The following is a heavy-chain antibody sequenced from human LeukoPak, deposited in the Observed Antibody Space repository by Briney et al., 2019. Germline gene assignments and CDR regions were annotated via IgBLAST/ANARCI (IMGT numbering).Heavy chain of an antibody. CDR2: INHSGST. V-gene: IGHV4-34*01. CDR1: GGSFSGYY. D-gene: IGHD3-22*01. J-gene: IGHJ4*02. CDR3: ARGPPTDYYDSSGFYYVFDY. Sequence: SDTLTLTCAAYGGSFSGYYWSWIRQPPGKGLEWIGEINHSGSTNYNPSLKSRFTISVDTSKNPFSLKLSSVTAADTAVYFCARGPPTDYYDSSGFYYVFDYWGQGTLVTVSS.